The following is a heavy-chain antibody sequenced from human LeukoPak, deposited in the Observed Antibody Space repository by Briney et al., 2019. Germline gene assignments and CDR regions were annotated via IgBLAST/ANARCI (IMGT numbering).Heavy chain of an antibody. Sequence: PSETLSLTCAVYGGSFSGYYWSWIRQPPGKGLEWIGSIYYSGSTYYNPSLKSRVTISVDTSKNQFSLKLSSVTAADTAVYYCARSAGARDGYNYVGYWGQGTLVTVSS. CDR3: ARSAGARDGYNYVGY. J-gene: IGHJ4*02. V-gene: IGHV4-34*01. CDR2: IYYSGST. D-gene: IGHD5-24*01. CDR1: GGSFSGYY.